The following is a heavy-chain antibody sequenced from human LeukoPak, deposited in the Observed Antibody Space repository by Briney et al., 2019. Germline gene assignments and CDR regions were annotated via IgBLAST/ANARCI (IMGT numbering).Heavy chain of an antibody. J-gene: IGHJ4*02. D-gene: IGHD6-13*01. CDR2: IYYSGST. V-gene: IGHV4-31*03. CDR3: ARGEAAAEDY. Sequence: PAQTLSLTCTVSGVSISSGGYYWSWIRQHPGKGLEWIGYIYYSGSTYYNPALQSRVTISVDTSKNQFSLKLSSVPAADTAVYYCARGEAAAEDYWGQGTLVTVSS. CDR1: GVSISSGGYY.